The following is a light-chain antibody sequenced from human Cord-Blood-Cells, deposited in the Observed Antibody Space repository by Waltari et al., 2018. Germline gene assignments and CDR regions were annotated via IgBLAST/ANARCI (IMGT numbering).Light chain of an antibody. CDR2: DAS. J-gene: IGKJ3*01. CDR3: QQYDNLPPV. Sequence: DIQMTQSPSSLSASVGDRVTITCQASQDISNYLTWYQQKPGKAPKLLIYDASNLETGVPSRFSGSGSGTDFTFTISSLQPEDIATYYCQQYDNLPPVFGPGTKVDIK. V-gene: IGKV1-33*01. CDR1: QDISNY.